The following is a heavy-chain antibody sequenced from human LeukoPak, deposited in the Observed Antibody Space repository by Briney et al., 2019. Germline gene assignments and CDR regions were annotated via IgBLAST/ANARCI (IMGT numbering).Heavy chain of an antibody. D-gene: IGHD3-16*01. CDR1: GGSISSYY. J-gene: IGHJ6*02. CDR2: ISYRGST. V-gene: IGHV4-59*08. CDR3: ARLNTGGYYYYGMDV. Sequence: SETLSLTCTVSGGSISSYYGIGMRRPPGKGLEWIGYISYRGSTSYNPSLKSRVTISVDTSKNQFSLKLNSVTAADTAVYYCARLNTGGYYYYGMDVWGQGTTVTVSS.